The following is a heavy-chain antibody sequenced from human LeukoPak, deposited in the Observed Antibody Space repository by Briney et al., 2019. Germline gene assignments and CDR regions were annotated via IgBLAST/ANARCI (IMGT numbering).Heavy chain of an antibody. D-gene: IGHD2-2*02. CDR1: GGPFSGYY. J-gene: IGHJ6*02. Sequence: SETLSLTCAVYGGPFSGYYWSWIRQPPGKGLEWIGEINHSGSTNYNPSLKSRVTISVDTSKNQFSLKLSSVTAADTAVYYCASNIVVVPAAIPAGPDYYYYYGMDVWGQGTTVTVSS. CDR3: ASNIVVVPAAIPAGPDYYYYYGMDV. V-gene: IGHV4-34*01. CDR2: INHSGST.